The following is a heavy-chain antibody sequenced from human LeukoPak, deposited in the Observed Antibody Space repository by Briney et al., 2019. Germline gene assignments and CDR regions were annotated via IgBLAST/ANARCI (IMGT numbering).Heavy chain of an antibody. J-gene: IGHJ4*02. V-gene: IGHV3-30-3*01. CDR1: GFTFSSYA. CDR2: ISYDGSNK. D-gene: IGHD6-13*01. Sequence: GRSLRLSCAASGFTFSSYAMHWVRQAPGKGLDWVAVISYDGSNKYYADSVKGRFTISRDNAKNSLYLQMNSLRAEDTAVYYCARDARGPWGAAAGTKGFFDYWGQGTLVTVSS. CDR3: ARDARGPWGAAAGTKGFFDY.